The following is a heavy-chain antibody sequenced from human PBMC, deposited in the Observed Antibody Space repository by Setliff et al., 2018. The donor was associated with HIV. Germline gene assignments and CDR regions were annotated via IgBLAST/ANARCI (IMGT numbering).Heavy chain of an antibody. CDR2: VYYTGST. Sequence: LSLTCGVSGYSMSSGYYWGWIRQPPGKALEWLGIVYYTGSTNYNPSLKSRVAMSVDTSRNQFSLKLTSVTAADTAVYYCARTLAAAGPGYYYSYYMDVWGKGTTVTVSS. D-gene: IGHD6-13*01. V-gene: IGHV4-38-2*01. CDR3: ARTLAAAGPGYYYSYYMDV. J-gene: IGHJ6*03. CDR1: GYSMSSGYY.